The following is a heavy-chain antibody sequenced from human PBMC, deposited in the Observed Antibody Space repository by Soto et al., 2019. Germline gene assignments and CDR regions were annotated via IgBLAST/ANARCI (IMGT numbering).Heavy chain of an antibody. D-gene: IGHD3-22*01. CDR2: ISVSGGTT. CDR3: AKGMYYYDSSGYRLFDY. Sequence: VGSLRLSCAASGFTFRNFAMNWVRQAPGKGLEWVSGISVSGGTTYYADSVRGRLTVSRDNSKNSVFLQMNSLRAEDTAVYFCAKGMYYYDSSGYRLFDYWGQGTLVPVSS. CDR1: GFTFRNFA. J-gene: IGHJ4*02. V-gene: IGHV3-23*01.